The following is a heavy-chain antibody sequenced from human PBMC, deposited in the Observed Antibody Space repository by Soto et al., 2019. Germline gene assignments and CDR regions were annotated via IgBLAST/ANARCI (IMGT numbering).Heavy chain of an antibody. V-gene: IGHV1-18*04. CDR1: GYTFTSYG. J-gene: IGHJ4*02. CDR3: ARDNVPIRAAPYYFDY. CDR2: ISAYNGNT. D-gene: IGHD3-16*01. Sequence: ASVKVSCKASGYTFTSYGISWVRQAPGQGLEWMGWISAYNGNTNYAQKLQGRVTMTTDTSTSTAYMELRSLRSDDTAVHYCARDNVPIRAAPYYFDYWGQGTLVTVSS.